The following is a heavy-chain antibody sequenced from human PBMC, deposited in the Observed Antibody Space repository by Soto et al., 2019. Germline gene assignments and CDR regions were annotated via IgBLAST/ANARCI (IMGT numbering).Heavy chain of an antibody. CDR1: GYTFTSHG. J-gene: IGHJ4*02. V-gene: IGHV1-18*01. D-gene: IGHD3-22*01. CDR3: ARDYYDSTGYLLIDY. CDR2: ISAYNGNT. Sequence: GASVKVSCKASGYTFTSHGISWVRQAPGQGLEWMGWISAYNGNTNYAQKLQGRVTMTTDTSTTTAYMELRSLRSDDTAVYYCARDYYDSTGYLLIDYSGQGTLVTVSS.